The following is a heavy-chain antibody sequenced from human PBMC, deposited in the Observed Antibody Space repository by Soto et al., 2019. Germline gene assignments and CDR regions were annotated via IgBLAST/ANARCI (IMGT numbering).Heavy chain of an antibody. Sequence: GGSLRLSCAASGFTFSNAWMSWVRQAPGKGLEWVGRIKGEVDGGTTDYAAPVKGRITISRDHSKDTLYLQMNSLKTEDTAVYYCTTGLSNGYYNFDYWGQGTPVTVSS. CDR1: GFTFSNAW. J-gene: IGHJ4*02. D-gene: IGHD3-22*01. CDR3: TTGLSNGYYNFDY. V-gene: IGHV3-15*01. CDR2: IKGEVDGGTT.